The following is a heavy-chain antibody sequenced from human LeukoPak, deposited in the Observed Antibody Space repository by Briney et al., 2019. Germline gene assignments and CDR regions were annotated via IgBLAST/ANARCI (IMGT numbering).Heavy chain of an antibody. CDR3: AKAGSHYYGSSGWSPFDY. V-gene: IGHV3-23*01. Sequence: PGGSLRLSCEASGFTFSSYAMSWVRQTPGKGLEWVSGISGSGGNTYYADSVKGRFTISRDNSKNTLYLQMNSLRAEDTALYYCAKAGSHYYGSSGWSPFDYWGQGTLVTVSS. CDR2: ISGSGGNT. CDR1: GFTFSSYA. J-gene: IGHJ4*02. D-gene: IGHD3-22*01.